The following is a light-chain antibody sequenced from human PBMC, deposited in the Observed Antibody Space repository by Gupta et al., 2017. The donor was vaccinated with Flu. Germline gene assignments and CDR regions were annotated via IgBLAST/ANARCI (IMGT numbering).Light chain of an antibody. CDR1: QGIRND. V-gene: IGKV1-6*02. J-gene: IGKJ1*01. CDR2: AAS. Sequence: PSSLSACVGDRVTITCRASQGIRNDVAWYQQKPGKAPKLLIYAASKVKSGVPSRFSGSGSGTDFTLTISSLQPEEFATYYCRQYDYRLRTFGQGTKVEIK. CDR3: RQYDYRLRT.